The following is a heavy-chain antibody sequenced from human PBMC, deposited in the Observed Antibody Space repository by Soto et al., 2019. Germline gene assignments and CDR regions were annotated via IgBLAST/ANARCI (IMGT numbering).Heavy chain of an antibody. Sequence: ASVKVSCKASGGTFSSYAISWVRQAPGQGLEWMGGIIPIFGTANYAQKFQGRVTITADKSTSTAYMELSSLRSEDTAVYYCASPSYYYDSSGYYSLDYWGQATMVTVSS. CDR2: IIPIFGTA. CDR3: ASPSYYYDSSGYYSLDY. D-gene: IGHD3-22*01. CDR1: GGTFSSYA. J-gene: IGHJ4*02. V-gene: IGHV1-69*06.